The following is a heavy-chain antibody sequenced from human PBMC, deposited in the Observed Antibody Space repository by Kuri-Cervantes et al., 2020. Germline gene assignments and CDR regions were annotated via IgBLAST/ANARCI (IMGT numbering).Heavy chain of an antibody. CDR2: INWNGGST. D-gene: IGHD2-21*02. CDR3: AKVERKIVVVTAALDY. CDR1: GFTFSSYS. J-gene: IGHJ4*02. V-gene: IGHV3-20*04. Sequence: ETLSLTCAASGFTFSSYSMNWVRQAPGKGLEWVSGINWNGGSTGYADSVKGRFTISRGNAKNSLYLQMNSLRAEDTAVYYCAKVERKIVVVTAALDYWGQGTLVTVSS.